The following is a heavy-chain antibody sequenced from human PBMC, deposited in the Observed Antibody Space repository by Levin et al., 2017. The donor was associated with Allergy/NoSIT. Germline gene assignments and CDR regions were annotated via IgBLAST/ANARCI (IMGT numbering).Heavy chain of an antibody. CDR3: ARGAIVEATQDLFFDY. D-gene: IGHD1-26*01. CDR1: EFTFTNFA. V-gene: IGHV3-30-3*01. Sequence: GGSLRLSCAASEFTFTNFAMHWVRQAPGRGLEWVTVISYDGNNKFYADSVKGRFTISRDNSKNTLYLQMNSLRAEDTAVYYCARGAIVEATQDLFFDYWGQGTLVTVSS. CDR2: ISYDGNNK. J-gene: IGHJ4*02.